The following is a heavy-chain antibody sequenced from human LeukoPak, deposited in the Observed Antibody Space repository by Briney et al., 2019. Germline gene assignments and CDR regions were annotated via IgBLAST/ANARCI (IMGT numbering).Heavy chain of an antibody. Sequence: PSETLSLTCAVSGYSISSGYYWGWIRQLPGKGLEWIGSFYHSRSTYYNPSLKSRVTISVDTSKNQFSLKLSSVTAADTAVYYCARVPDYFKLLLYFDYWGQGTLVTVSS. CDR2: FYHSRST. J-gene: IGHJ4*02. CDR3: ARVPDYFKLLLYFDY. CDR1: GYSISSGYY. V-gene: IGHV4-38-2*01. D-gene: IGHD3-10*01.